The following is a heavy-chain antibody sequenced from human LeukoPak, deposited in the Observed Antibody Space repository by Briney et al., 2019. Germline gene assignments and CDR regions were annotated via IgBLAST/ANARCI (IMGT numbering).Heavy chain of an antibody. D-gene: IGHD4-17*01. CDR3: ARGGDYGDLRYFDY. Sequence: SETLSLTCTVSGGSINNYYWSWIRQPPGKGLEWIGYIYYRGSTNYNPSLKSRVTFSVDTSKNQFSLKLNSVTAADTAVYYCARGGDYGDLRYFDYWGQGALVTVSS. V-gene: IGHV4-59*01. CDR1: GGSINNYY. CDR2: IYYRGST. J-gene: IGHJ4*02.